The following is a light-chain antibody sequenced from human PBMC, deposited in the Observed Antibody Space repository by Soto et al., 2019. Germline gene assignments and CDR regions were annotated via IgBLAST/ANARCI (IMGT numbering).Light chain of an antibody. CDR1: SSDVGSYNL. Sequence: QSVLTQPASVSGSPGQSITISCTGTSSDVGSYNLVSWYQQHPGKAPKLMIYEGSKRPSGVSNRFSGSKSGNTASLTISGLQAEDEADYYCCSYAGNSTHAVFGGGTQLTVL. J-gene: IGLJ7*01. V-gene: IGLV2-23*01. CDR3: CSYAGNSTHAV. CDR2: EGS.